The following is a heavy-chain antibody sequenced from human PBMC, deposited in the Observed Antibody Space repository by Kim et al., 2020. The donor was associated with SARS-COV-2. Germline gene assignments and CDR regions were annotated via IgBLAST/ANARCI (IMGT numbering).Heavy chain of an antibody. D-gene: IGHD3-10*01. J-gene: IGHJ6*03. CDR1: GGSFSGYY. V-gene: IGHV4-34*01. CDR3: ARGQVKLKMVQGVITQYYYYYYYMDV. Sequence: SETLSLTCAVYGGSFSGYYWSWIRQPPGKGLEWIGEINHSGNTNYNPSLKSRVTISVDTSKNQFSLKLSSVTAADTAVYYCARGQVKLKMVQGVITQYYYYYYYMDVWGKGTTVTVSS. CDR2: INHSGNT.